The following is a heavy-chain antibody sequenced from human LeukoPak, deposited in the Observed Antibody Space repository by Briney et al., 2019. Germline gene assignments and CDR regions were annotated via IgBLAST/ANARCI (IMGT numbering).Heavy chain of an antibody. D-gene: IGHD3-22*01. V-gene: IGHV3-74*01. CDR3: ARVMYYYDSSGYYHYWYFDL. CDR1: GFTFSDYR. Sequence: GGSLRLSCEASGFTFSDYRMHWVRQAPGKGLVRVSHTNSDGSSTSYADSVKGRFTISRDNAKNTLYLQMNSLRAEDTAVYYCARVMYYYDSSGYYHYWYFDLWGRGTLVTVSS. J-gene: IGHJ2*01. CDR2: TNSDGSST.